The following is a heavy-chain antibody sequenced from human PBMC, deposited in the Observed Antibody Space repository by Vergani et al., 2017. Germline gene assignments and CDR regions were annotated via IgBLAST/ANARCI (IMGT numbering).Heavy chain of an antibody. V-gene: IGHV3-23*01. CDR1: GFTFSSYA. J-gene: IGHJ4*02. CDR3: AKELGSGEFDY. Sequence: EVQLLESGGGLVQPGWSLRLSCAASGFTFSSYAMSLVRQAPCQGLAWVSAILCSGGSTYYADSVKGRFTISRDNSKNTLYLQMNSLRAGDTAVYYCAKELGSGEFDYWGQGTLVTVSS. D-gene: IGHD6-19*01. CDR2: ILCSGGST.